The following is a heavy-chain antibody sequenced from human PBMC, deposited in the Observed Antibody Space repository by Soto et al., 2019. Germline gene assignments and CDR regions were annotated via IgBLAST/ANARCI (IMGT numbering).Heavy chain of an antibody. CDR3: VKHGGSGYYYTDFDY. Sequence: EVQLLESGGGLVQPGGCLRRSCAASRFTFSSYAMTWVRQAAGKGLEWVSSISGSAGSTFYADSVKGRFTISRDNSKNTLYLQMNNLRAEDTAVYYCVKHGGSGYYYTDFDYWGQGTLVTVSS. CDR1: RFTFSSYA. D-gene: IGHD3-22*01. V-gene: IGHV3-23*01. CDR2: ISGSAGST. J-gene: IGHJ4*02.